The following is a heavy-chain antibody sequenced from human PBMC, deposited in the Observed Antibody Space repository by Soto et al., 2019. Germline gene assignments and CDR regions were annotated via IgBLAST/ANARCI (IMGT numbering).Heavy chain of an antibody. Sequence: EVQLVESGGGLVQPGGSLRLSCAASEFTISGRSVHWVRQAPGKGLVWVSGIDKVGTDSTYADSVKGRFTSSRDNAKNTVYLQMNSLRGEDTGVYYCARGWFGPDVWGKGTTVTVSS. V-gene: IGHV3-74*01. D-gene: IGHD3-10*01. CDR2: IDKVGTDS. J-gene: IGHJ6*03. CDR3: ARGWFGPDV. CDR1: EFTISGRS.